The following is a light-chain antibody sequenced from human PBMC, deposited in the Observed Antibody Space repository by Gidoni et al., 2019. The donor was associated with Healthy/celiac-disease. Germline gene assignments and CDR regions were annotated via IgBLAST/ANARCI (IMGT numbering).Light chain of an antibody. CDR1: QSVSSCY. V-gene: IGKV3-20*01. CDR2: GAS. Sequence: ESVLTQSPGTLSLSHGERATLSCRASQSVSSCYLAWYQQKPGQAPRLLIYGASSRATGIPDRFSGSGSGTDFTLTISRLEPEDFAGYYCQQYGSSPLLTFXGXTKVEIK. J-gene: IGKJ4*01. CDR3: QQYGSSPLLT.